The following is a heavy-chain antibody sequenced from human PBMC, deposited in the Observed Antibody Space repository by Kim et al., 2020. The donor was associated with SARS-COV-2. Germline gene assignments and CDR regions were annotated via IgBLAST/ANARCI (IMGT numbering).Heavy chain of an antibody. CDR1: GGTFSSYA. V-gene: IGHV1-69*13. CDR2: IIPIFGTA. D-gene: IGHD6-19*01. CDR3: ATSGEFEYSSGWFHYFDY. Sequence: SVKVSCKASGGTFSSYAISWVRQAPGQGREWMGGIIPIFGTANYAQKLQGRVTITADESTSTAYMELSSLRSEDTAVYYFATSGEFEYSSGWFHYFDYWGQGTLVTVSS. J-gene: IGHJ4*02.